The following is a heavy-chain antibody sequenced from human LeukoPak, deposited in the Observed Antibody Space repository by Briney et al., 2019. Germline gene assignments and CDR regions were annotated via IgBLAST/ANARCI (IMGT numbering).Heavy chain of an antibody. CDR2: INSDGRTT. CDR3: ARGDRYSSSWYFDY. D-gene: IGHD6-13*01. V-gene: IGHV3-74*01. CDR1: GVRIRSCW. Sequence: LRLFCEACGVRIRSCWLHWVRQGPGKGLVWVSRINSDGRTTSSADSVKGRFTISRDNAKNTLYLQMNSLRVEDTAVYYCARGDRYSSSWYFDYWGQGTLVTVSS. J-gene: IGHJ4*02.